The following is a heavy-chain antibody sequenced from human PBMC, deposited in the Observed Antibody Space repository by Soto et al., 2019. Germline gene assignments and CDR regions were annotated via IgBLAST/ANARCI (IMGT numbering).Heavy chain of an antibody. Sequence: LSLTCTVSGGSISSSSYYWGWIRQPPGKGLEWIGSIYYSGSTYYNPSLKSRVTISVDTSKNQFSLKLSSVTAADTAVYYCARERGYCSSTSCYRYYYYYYMDVWGKGTTVTVSS. CDR1: GGSISSSSYY. CDR2: IYYSGST. D-gene: IGHD2-2*03. V-gene: IGHV4-39*02. CDR3: ARERGYCSSTSCYRYYYYYYMDV. J-gene: IGHJ6*03.